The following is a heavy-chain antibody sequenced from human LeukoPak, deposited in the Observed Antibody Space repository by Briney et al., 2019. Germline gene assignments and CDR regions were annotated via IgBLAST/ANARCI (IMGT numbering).Heavy chain of an antibody. V-gene: IGHV1-46*01. Sequence: GASVKVSCKAAGYTFTSYYMQWVRQAPGQGLEWMGMINPTGGTTTYTQKFQGRVTMTRDTSTTTFYMELSSLRSEDTAVYYCAKIVVVPAALQSVDYWGQGTLVTVSS. J-gene: IGHJ4*02. CDR2: INPTGGTT. CDR3: AKIVVVPAALQSVDY. CDR1: GYTFTSYY. D-gene: IGHD2-2*01.